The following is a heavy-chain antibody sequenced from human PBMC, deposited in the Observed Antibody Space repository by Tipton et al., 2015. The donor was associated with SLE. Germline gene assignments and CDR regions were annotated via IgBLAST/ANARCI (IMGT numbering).Heavy chain of an antibody. D-gene: IGHD5-12*01. J-gene: IGHJ4*02. Sequence: TLSLTCAVYGGSFSGYYWSWIRQPPGKGLEWIGEISHSGSSNYNPYLKSRVTISVDTSKNQFSLKLSSVTAADTAVYYCARIRGSGYDYGGFDYWGQGTLVTVAT. V-gene: IGHV4-34*01. CDR3: ARIRGSGYDYGGFDY. CDR1: GGSFSGYY. CDR2: ISHSGSS.